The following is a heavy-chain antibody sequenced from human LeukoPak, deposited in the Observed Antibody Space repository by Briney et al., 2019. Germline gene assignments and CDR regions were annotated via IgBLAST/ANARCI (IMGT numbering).Heavy chain of an antibody. CDR1: GYTFTNYA. CDR3: TTDRIAPDGPQFDY. V-gene: IGHV1-3*04. CDR2: INIGDDGT. J-gene: IGHJ4*02. Sequence: ASVKVSCKASGYTFTNYAIHWVRQAPGQRLEWMGWINIGDDGTGYSQKFQGRVSISRAISASTAYLQMNSLETDDTAMYYCTTDRIAPDGPQFDYWGQGTLVTVSS. D-gene: IGHD6-13*01.